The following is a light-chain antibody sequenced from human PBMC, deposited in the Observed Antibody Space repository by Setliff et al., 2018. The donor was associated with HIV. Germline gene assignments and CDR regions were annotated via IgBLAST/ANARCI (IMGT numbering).Light chain of an antibody. J-gene: IGLJ1*01. CDR1: SSDVGAYNY. V-gene: IGLV2-14*03. CDR2: DVS. CDR3: SSYTSSYTFV. Sequence: QSALAQPAPVSGSPGQSITISCTGTSSDVGAYNYVSWYQQHPGKAPKLMIYDVSNRPSGVSNRFSGSKSGNTASLTISGLQAEDEADYYCSSYTSSYTFVFGTGTKVTVL.